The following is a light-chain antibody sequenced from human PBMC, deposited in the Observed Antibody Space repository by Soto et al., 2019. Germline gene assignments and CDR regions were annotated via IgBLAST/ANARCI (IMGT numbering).Light chain of an antibody. CDR3: SSYAGSNSYPLV. V-gene: IGLV2-8*01. CDR1: SSDVGGYNY. Sequence: QSALTQPPSASGSPGQSVTISCTGTSSDVGGYNYVSWYQQHPGKAPKLMISEVSKRPSGVPDRFSGSKSGNTASLTVSGLQAEDEADYYCSSYAGSNSYPLVFGTGTKVTVL. CDR2: EVS. J-gene: IGLJ1*01.